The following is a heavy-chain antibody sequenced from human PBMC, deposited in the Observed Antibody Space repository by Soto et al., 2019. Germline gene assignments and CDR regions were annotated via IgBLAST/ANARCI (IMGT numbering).Heavy chain of an antibody. CDR2: IYWDDDK. CDR3: AHRSDYDRVPIQYYFDY. J-gene: IGHJ4*02. V-gene: IGHV2-5*02. D-gene: IGHD3-22*01. Sequence: QITLKESGPTLVKPTQTLTLTCTFSGFSLSTSGVGVGWIRQPPGKALEWLALIYWDDDKRYSPSLKSRLTITKDTSKNQVVFTMTNMDHVDTATYYCAHRSDYDRVPIQYYFDYWGQGTLVTVSS. CDR1: GFSLSTSGVG.